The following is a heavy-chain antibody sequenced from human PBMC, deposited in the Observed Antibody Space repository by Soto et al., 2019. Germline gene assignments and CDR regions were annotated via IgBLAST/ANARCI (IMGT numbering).Heavy chain of an antibody. V-gene: IGHV3-7*03. CDR2: IRQDGSEK. CDR1: GFSFSSYW. J-gene: IGHJ4*02. D-gene: IGHD1-1*01. CDR3: MTTTRDRPFDY. Sequence: EVQLVESGGDLVQPGGSLRLSCEASGFSFSSYWMTWVRQAPGKRLEYVAIIRQDGSEKKYVDSVMGRFTISRENAKNSSYLQMNRLRDDDTAVYYCMTTTRDRPFDYWGQGTLVTVTS.